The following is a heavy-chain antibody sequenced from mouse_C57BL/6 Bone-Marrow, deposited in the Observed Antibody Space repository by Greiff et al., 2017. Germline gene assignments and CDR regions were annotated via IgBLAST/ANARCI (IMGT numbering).Heavy chain of an antibody. CDR2: IWSGGST. V-gene: IGHV2-4*01. CDR1: GFSLTSYG. D-gene: IGHD1-1*01. J-gene: IGHJ1*03. Sequence: QVQLKESGPGLVQPSQSLSITCTVSGFSLTSYGVHWVRQPPGKGLEWLGVIWSGGSTDYNAAFISRLSISKDNSKSQVFFKMNSLQADDTAIYYCAKNPLFYGSSSRWYFDVWGTGTTVTVSS. CDR3: AKNPLFYGSSSRWYFDV.